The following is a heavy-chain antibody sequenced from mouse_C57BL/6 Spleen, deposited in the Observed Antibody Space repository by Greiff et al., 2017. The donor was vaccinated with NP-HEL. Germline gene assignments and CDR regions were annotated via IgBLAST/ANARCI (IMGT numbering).Heavy chain of an antibody. J-gene: IGHJ2*01. V-gene: IGHV1-50*01. CDR2: IDPSDSYT. Sequence: QVQLQQPGAELVKPGASVKLSCKASGYTFTSYWMQWVKQRPGQGLEWIGEIDPSDSYTNYNQKFKGKATLTVDTSSSTAYMQLSSLTSEDSAVYYCAREGDGYYGYWGQGTTLTVSS. CDR1: GYTFTSYW. D-gene: IGHD2-3*01. CDR3: AREGDGYYGY.